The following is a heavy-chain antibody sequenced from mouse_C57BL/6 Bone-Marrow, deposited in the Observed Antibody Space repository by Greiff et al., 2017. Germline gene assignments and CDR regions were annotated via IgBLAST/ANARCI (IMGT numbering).Heavy chain of an antibody. CDR2: IYPRDGST. J-gene: IGHJ1*03. Sequence: VPLVESGPELVKPGASVKLSCKASGYTFTSYDINWVKQRPGQGLEWIGWIYPRDGSTKYTEKFKGKATLTVDTSASAAYMELHSLTSEDSSVYFCARLCGREYFDVWGTGTTVTVSS. V-gene: IGHV1-85*01. CDR1: GYTFTSYD. D-gene: IGHD1-1*02. CDR3: ARLCGREYFDV.